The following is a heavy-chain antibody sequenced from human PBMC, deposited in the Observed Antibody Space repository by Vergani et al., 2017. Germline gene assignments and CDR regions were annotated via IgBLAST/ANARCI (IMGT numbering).Heavy chain of an antibody. J-gene: IGHJ6*03. CDR3: ARGKVVPAANGGGYYYYYYYMDV. CDR2: INTNTGNP. V-gene: IGHV7-4-1*02. D-gene: IGHD2-2*01. CDR1: GYTFTSYA. Sequence: QVQLVQSGAEVKKPGASVKVSCKASGYTFTSYAMNWVRQAPGQGLEWMGWINTNTGNPTYAQGFTGRFVFSLDTSVSTAYLQISSLKAEDTAVYYCARGKVVPAANGGGYYYYYYYMDVWGKGTTVTVSS.